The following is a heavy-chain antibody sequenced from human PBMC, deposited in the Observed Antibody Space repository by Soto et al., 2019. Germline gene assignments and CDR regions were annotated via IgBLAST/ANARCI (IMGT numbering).Heavy chain of an antibody. V-gene: IGHV1-69*06. J-gene: IGHJ4*02. Sequence: QVQLVQSGAEMKKPGSSVKVSCKASGGTFSSYAISWVRQAPGQGLEWMGGIIPIFGTANYAQKFQGRVTITADKSTSTAYMELSSPRSEDTAVYYCARGLSDFYYDSSGYYDYWGQGTLVTVSS. CDR2: IIPIFGTA. D-gene: IGHD3-22*01. CDR3: ARGLSDFYYDSSGYYDY. CDR1: GGTFSSYA.